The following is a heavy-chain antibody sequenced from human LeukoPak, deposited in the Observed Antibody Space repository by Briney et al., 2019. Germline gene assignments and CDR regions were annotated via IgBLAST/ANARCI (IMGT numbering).Heavy chain of an antibody. V-gene: IGHV4-31*03. Sequence: SETLSLTCTVSGGSISSGGYYWSWIRQHPGKGLEWIGYIYYSGSTYYNPSLKSRVTISVDTSKNQFSLKLSSVTAADTAVYYCARDGGSGSYLNWFDPWGQGTLVTVSS. CDR1: GGSISSGGYY. CDR3: ARDGGSGSYLNWFDP. CDR2: IYYSGST. D-gene: IGHD3-10*01. J-gene: IGHJ5*02.